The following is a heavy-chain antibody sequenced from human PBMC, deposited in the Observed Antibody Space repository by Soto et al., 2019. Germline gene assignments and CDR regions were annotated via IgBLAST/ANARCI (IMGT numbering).Heavy chain of an antibody. CDR2: IYWNNDK. CDR3: AHRRKIYYSVWGVYRNDCFDS. CDR1: GFSLSTTGMG. Sequence: QITLKESGPTLVKPTQTLTLTCTFSGFSLSTTGMGVGWIRQPPGKALEWLALIYWNNDKRYSPSLKSRLNITRDTSKNQVVLTMTNMDPVDTATYYCAHRRKIYYSVWGVYRNDCFDSWGQGSLVTVSS. J-gene: IGHJ4*02. D-gene: IGHD3-16*02. V-gene: IGHV2-5*01.